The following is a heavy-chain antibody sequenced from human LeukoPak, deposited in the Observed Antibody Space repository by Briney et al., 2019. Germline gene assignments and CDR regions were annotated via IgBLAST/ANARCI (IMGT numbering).Heavy chain of an antibody. V-gene: IGHV1-24*01. CDR1: GYTLTELS. D-gene: IGHD2-2*01. Sequence: ASVKVSCKVSGYTLTELSMHWVRQAPGKGLEWMGSFDPEDGETIYAQKFQGRVTMTEDTSTDTAYMELSSLRSEDAAIYYCATDLTCSSTSCYVDYWGQGTLVTVSS. J-gene: IGHJ4*02. CDR3: ATDLTCSSTSCYVDY. CDR2: FDPEDGET.